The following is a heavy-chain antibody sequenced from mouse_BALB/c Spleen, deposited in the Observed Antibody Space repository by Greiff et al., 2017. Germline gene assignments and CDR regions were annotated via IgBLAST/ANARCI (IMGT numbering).Heavy chain of an antibody. D-gene: IGHD2-4*01. Sequence: EVKLQESGPGLVKPSQSLSLTCTVTGYSITSDYAWYWIRQFPGNKLEWMGFISYSGSTSYNPSLKSRIAITRDTSKNQSFLQLNSVTTEDTATYNCARCHYDYDFDYWGQGTTLTVSS. CDR1: GYSITSDYA. CDR3: ARCHYDYDFDY. CDR2: ISYSGST. J-gene: IGHJ2*01. V-gene: IGHV3-2*02.